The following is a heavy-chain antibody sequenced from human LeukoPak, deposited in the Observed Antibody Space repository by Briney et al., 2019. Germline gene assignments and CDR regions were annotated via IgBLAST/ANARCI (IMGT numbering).Heavy chain of an antibody. D-gene: IGHD5-18*01. CDR3: ARGGYSYVDY. V-gene: IGHV4-39*01. J-gene: IGHJ4*02. Sequence: PSETLSLTCTVSGGSIVSSAYFWGWIRQPPGKGLEWIGTMDYSGNTYYNPSLKSRVTMSVDTSKSQFSLKLSSVTAADTAVYYCARGGYSYVDYWGQGTLVTVSS. CDR2: MDYSGNT. CDR1: GGSIVSSAYF.